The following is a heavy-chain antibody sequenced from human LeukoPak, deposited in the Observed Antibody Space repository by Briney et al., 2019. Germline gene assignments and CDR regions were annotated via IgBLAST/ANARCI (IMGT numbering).Heavy chain of an antibody. D-gene: IGHD3-22*01. J-gene: IGHJ4*02. Sequence: GRSLRLSCAASGFTFSTYAMSWVRQAPGKGLEWVSAISGSGGSTNYADSVKGRFTISRDNSKNTLYLQMNSLRAEDTAVYYCAKDPGGGYYFWGQGTLVTVSS. CDR1: GFTFSTYA. CDR2: ISGSGGST. CDR3: AKDPGGGYYF. V-gene: IGHV3-23*01.